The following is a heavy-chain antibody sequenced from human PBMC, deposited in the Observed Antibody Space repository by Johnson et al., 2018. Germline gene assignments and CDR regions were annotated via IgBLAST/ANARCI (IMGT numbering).Heavy chain of an antibody. V-gene: IGHV3-23*04. D-gene: IGHD2-15*01. CDR1: GFTFRSYA. CDR3: AKIPRAYCSGGSGYSVGYYDYGMDV. CDR2: ISGSGGST. Sequence: EVQLVESGGGLVQPGGSXRLSCAASGFTFRSYAMSWVRQAPGKGLEWVSVISGSGGSTYYADSVKGRFTISRDNSQNTLYLQLNSLRAEDTAVYYCAKIPRAYCSGGSGYSVGYYDYGMDVWGQGTTVTVSS. J-gene: IGHJ6*02.